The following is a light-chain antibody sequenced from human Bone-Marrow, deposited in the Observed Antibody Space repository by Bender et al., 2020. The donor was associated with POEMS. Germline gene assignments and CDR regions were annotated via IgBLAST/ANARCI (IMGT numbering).Light chain of an antibody. CDR2: DVN. V-gene: IGLV2-14*01. CDR1: SSDVGGHNY. Sequence: QSALPQAASVSGSPGQSITISCSGISSDVGGHNYVSWYQQHPGKAPKLIIYDVNNRPSGVSNRFSGSTSGNTASLTISGLQAEDEADYYCCSYTSSSPPVFGGGTKLTVL. J-gene: IGLJ3*02. CDR3: CSYTSSSPPV.